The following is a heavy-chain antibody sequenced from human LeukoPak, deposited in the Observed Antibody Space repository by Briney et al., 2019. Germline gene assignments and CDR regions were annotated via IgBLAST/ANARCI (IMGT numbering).Heavy chain of an antibody. CDR2: IYSGGST. D-gene: IGHD2-21*01. Sequence: GGSLRLSCAASGFTVSSNYMSWVRQAPGKGLEWVSVIYSGGSTYYADSVKGRFTISRDNSKNTLYLQMNSLRAEDTAVYYCAHYRGDKPRGMVIGAFDIWGQGTMATVSS. CDR1: GFTVSSNY. V-gene: IGHV3-53*01. J-gene: IGHJ3*02. CDR3: AHYRGDKPRGMVIGAFDI.